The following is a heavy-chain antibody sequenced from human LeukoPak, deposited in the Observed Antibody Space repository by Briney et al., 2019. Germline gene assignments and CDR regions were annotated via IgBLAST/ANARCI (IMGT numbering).Heavy chain of an antibody. CDR3: ARDRDIYGDNTAFDI. CDR2: IYSGGST. CDR1: GFTVSSNY. D-gene: IGHD4-23*01. V-gene: IGHV3-66*01. Sequence: PGGSLRLSCAASGFTVSSNYMSWVRQAPGKGLEWVSVIYSGGSTYYADSVKGRFTISRDNSKNTLYLQMNSLRAEDTAVYYCARDRDIYGDNTAFDIWGQGTMVTVSS. J-gene: IGHJ3*02.